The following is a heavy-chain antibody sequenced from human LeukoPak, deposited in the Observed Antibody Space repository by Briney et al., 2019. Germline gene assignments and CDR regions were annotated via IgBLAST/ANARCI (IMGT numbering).Heavy chain of an antibody. D-gene: IGHD4-17*01. J-gene: IGHJ2*01. CDR2: ISSSSSTI. CDR1: GFTFSSYS. V-gene: IGHV3-48*01. CDR3: ARTVTTYWYFDL. Sequence: GGSLRLSCAASGFTFSSYSMNWVRQAPGKGLEWVSYISSSSSTIYYADSVEGRFTISRDNAKNSLYLQMNSLRAEDTAVYYCARTVTTYWYFDLWGRGTLDTVSS.